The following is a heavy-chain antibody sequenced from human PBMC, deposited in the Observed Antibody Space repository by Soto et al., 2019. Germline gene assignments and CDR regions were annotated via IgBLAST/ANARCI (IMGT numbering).Heavy chain of an antibody. CDR1: GYSVSSNSAA. D-gene: IGHD5-18*01. J-gene: IGHJ6*02. CDR2: TYYRSKWYN. V-gene: IGHV6-1*01. Sequence: SQTLSLTCAISGYSVSSNSAAWNWIRQSPSRGLEWLGRTYYRSKWYNDYAVSVKSRITINPDTSKNQFSLQMNSLKTEDTAVYYCTKPGYRTYGMDVWGQGTTVTVSS. CDR3: TKPGYRTYGMDV.